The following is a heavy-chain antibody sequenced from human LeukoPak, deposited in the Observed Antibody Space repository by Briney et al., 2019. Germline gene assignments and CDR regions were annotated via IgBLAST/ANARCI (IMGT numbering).Heavy chain of an antibody. D-gene: IGHD2-21*02. CDR3: AKVLVSGYYYYMDV. CDR1: GFTFSSYA. Sequence: GGTLRLSCAASGFTFSSYAMSWVRQAPGKGLGWVSAISGSGGSTYYADSVKGRFTISRDNSKNTLYLQMNSLRAEDTAVYYCAKVLVSGYYYYMDVWGKGTTVTVSS. V-gene: IGHV3-23*01. J-gene: IGHJ6*03. CDR2: ISGSGGST.